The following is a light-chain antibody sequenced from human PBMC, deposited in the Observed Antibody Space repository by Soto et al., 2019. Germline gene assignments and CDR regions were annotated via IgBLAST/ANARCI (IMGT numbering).Light chain of an antibody. J-gene: IGKJ5*01. CDR1: QSVSSN. CDR3: QEYNNWPPIT. CDR2: GAS. V-gene: IGKV3-15*01. Sequence: EIVMTQSPATLSVSPGERATLSCRASQSVSSNLAWYQQKPGQAPRLLIYGASTRATAIPARFTGSGSGTEFTLTISSLQSEDFAVYYCQEYNNWPPITFGQGTRLEVK.